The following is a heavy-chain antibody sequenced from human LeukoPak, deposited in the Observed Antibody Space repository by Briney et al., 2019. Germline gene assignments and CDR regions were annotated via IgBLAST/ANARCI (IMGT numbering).Heavy chain of an antibody. Sequence: PGGSLRLSCAASGFTFSSYGMSWVRQAPGKGLEWVSAISGSGGSTYYADSVKGRFTISRDNAKNTLYLQMNSLRAEDTAVYYCARRFDYYDSSGYFYTALDYWGQGTLVTVSS. D-gene: IGHD3-22*01. V-gene: IGHV3-23*01. CDR2: ISGSGGST. CDR1: GFTFSSYG. J-gene: IGHJ4*02. CDR3: ARRFDYYDSSGYFYTALDY.